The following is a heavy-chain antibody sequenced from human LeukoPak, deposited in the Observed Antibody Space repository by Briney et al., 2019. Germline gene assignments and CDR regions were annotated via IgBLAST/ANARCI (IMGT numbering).Heavy chain of an antibody. CDR1: GYTFTGFY. Sequence: WASVKVSCKTSGYTFTGFYIHWVRQAPGQGLEWMGWINPNSGGTNYAQKFQGRVTMTRDTSISTAYMELSRLRYDDTAVYYCARVLRGSSTSLDYYYYYMDVWGKGTTVTVSS. D-gene: IGHD2-2*01. J-gene: IGHJ6*03. CDR2: INPNSGGT. V-gene: IGHV1-2*02. CDR3: ARVLRGSSTSLDYYYYYMDV.